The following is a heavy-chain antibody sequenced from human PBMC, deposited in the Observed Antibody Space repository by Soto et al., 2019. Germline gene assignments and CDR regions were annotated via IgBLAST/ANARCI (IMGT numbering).Heavy chain of an antibody. CDR1: GYTFTGYY. Sequence: QVQLVQSGAEVKKPGASVKVSCKASGYTFTGYYMHWVRQAPGQGLEWMGWINPNSGDTNYAQKFQGWVTMTRDTSISTAYMELSRLKSDETAVYYCATSRDATSGGLDYWGQGTLVTVSS. V-gene: IGHV1-2*04. CDR3: ATSRDATSGGLDY. CDR2: INPNSGDT. D-gene: IGHD2-15*01. J-gene: IGHJ4*02.